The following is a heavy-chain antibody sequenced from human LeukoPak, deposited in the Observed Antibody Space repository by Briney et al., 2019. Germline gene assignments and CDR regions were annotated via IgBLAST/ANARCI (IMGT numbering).Heavy chain of an antibody. CDR1: GFTFDDYA. CDR3: AKDGPSPYYYYGMDV. J-gene: IGHJ6*02. Sequence: GRSLRLSCAASGFTFDDYAMHWVRQAPGKGLEWVSGISWNSGSIGYADSVKGRFTISRDNSKNTLYLQMNSLRAEDTAVYYCAKDGPSPYYYYGMDVWGQGTTVTVSS. CDR2: ISWNSGSI. V-gene: IGHV3-9*01.